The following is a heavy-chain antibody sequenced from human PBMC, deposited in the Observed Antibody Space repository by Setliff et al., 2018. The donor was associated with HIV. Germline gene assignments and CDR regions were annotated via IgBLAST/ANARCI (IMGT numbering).Heavy chain of an antibody. V-gene: IGHV4-59*01. CDR2: IYYSGST. Sequence: SATLSLTCTVSGGSISSYVWSWIRQPPGKGLEWVGYIYYSGSTNYNPSLKSRVTISVDTSKTQVSLKLRFVTAVDTAVYYCARDGGFRWGELSSTPQGTFDIWGQGTMVTVSS. J-gene: IGHJ3*02. D-gene: IGHD3-16*02. CDR3: ARDGGFRWGELSSTPQGTFDI. CDR1: GGSISSYV.